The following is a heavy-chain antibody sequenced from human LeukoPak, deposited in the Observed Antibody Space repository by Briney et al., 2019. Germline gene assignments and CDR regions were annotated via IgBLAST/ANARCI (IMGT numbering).Heavy chain of an antibody. CDR3: ASRIVVVPAAMQYYYYGMDV. Sequence: SAKVSCKASGGTFSSYAISWVRQAPGQGLEWMGGIIPIFGTANYAQKFQGRVTITADESTSTAYMELSSLRSEDTAVYYCASRIVVVPAAMQYYYYGMDVWGQGTTVTVSS. CDR2: IIPIFGTA. J-gene: IGHJ6*02. V-gene: IGHV1-69*13. D-gene: IGHD2-2*01. CDR1: GGTFSSYA.